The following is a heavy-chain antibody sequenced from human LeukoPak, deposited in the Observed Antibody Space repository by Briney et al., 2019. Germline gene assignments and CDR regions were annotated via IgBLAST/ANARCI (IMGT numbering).Heavy chain of an antibody. CDR2: INTNTGNP. V-gene: IGHV7-4-1*02. D-gene: IGHD2-15*01. Sequence: ASVKVSCKASGYTFTSYAMNWVRQAPGQGLEWMGWINTNTGNPTYAQGFTGRFVFSLDTSVSTAYLQISSLKAEDTAVYYCARSRGGASVVAATRYSFDPWGQGTLVTVSS. CDR1: GYTFTSYA. CDR3: ARSRGGASVVAATRYSFDP. J-gene: IGHJ5*02.